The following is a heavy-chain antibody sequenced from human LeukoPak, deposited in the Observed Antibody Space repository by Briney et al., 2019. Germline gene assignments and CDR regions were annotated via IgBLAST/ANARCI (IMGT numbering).Heavy chain of an antibody. D-gene: IGHD6-13*01. CDR1: GFIFSTYW. CDR3: VRGSSTWSPLGDY. Sequence: GGSLRLSCAASGFIFSTYWMHWVRQAPGLGPVWVSRISPDGSTTTYADSVRGRFSISRDNAKNTLYMQMNSLRVDDTAVYYCVRGSSTWSPLGDYWGQGTLVTVST. J-gene: IGHJ4*02. V-gene: IGHV3-74*01. CDR2: ISPDGSTT.